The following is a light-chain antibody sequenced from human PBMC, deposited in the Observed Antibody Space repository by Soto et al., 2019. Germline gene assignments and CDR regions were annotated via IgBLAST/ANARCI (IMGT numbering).Light chain of an antibody. CDR1: SCNIGAGYD. CDR3: QSYDSSLSGWV. Sequence: QSVLTQPPSVSGAPGQRVTIPCTGSSCNIGAGYDVHWYQQLPGTAPKVLIYGNSDRPSGVPDRFTGSKSGTSASLAITGLQAEDEADYYCQSYDSSLSGWVFGGGTKLTVL. CDR2: GNS. V-gene: IGLV1-40*01. J-gene: IGLJ3*02.